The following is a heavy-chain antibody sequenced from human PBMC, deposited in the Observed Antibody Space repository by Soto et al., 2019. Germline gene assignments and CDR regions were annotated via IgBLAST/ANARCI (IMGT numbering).Heavy chain of an antibody. CDR1: GGSISSYY. V-gene: IGHV4-59*01. D-gene: IGHD1-26*01. CDR2: IYYSGST. CDR3: ARDKWERGIDY. Sequence: QVQLQESGPGLVKPSETLSLTCTVSGGSISSYYWSWIRQPPGKGLEWIGYIYYSGSTNYNPSLKSRVTISVDTSKNHFSLKLSSVTAADTAVYYCARDKWERGIDYWGQGTLVTVSS. J-gene: IGHJ4*02.